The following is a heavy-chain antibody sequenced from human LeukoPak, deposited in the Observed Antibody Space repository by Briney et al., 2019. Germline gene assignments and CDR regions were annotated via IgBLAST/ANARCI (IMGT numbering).Heavy chain of an antibody. CDR2: ISYEGSNK. V-gene: IGHV3-30*18. CDR1: GFTFSSYG. J-gene: IGHJ4*02. D-gene: IGHD3-10*01. Sequence: PGGSLRLSCAASGFTFSSYGMHGVRQAPGKGLGWVAVISYEGSNKYYADSVKGRFTISRDNSKNMLYLQMNSLRAEDTAVYYCAKDRFYYGSGSYYPPLEYWGQGTLVTVSS. CDR3: AKDRFYYGSGSYYPPLEY.